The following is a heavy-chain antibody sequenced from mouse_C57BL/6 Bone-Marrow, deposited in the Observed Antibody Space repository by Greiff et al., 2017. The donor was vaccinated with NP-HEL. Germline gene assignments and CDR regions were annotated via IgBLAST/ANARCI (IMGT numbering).Heavy chain of an antibody. CDR3: ARIPMVTYAMDY. Sequence: VQVVESGPGLVQPSQSLSITCTVSGFSLTSYGVHWVRQSPGKGLEWLGVIWSGGSTDYNAAFISRLSISKDNSKSQVFFKMNSLQADDTAIYYCARIPMVTYAMDYWGQGTSVTVSS. V-gene: IGHV2-2*01. J-gene: IGHJ4*01. D-gene: IGHD2-2*01. CDR1: GFSLTSYG. CDR2: IWSGGST.